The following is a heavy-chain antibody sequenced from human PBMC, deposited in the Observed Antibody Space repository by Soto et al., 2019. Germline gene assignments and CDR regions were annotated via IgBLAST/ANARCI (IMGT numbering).Heavy chain of an antibody. CDR3: RRLTTVWVRYFDL. Sequence: EVQLLESGGGLVQPGGSLRLSCAASGFTFSSYAMSWVRQAPGKGLEWVSAISGSGGSTYYADSVKGRFTISRDNSKNTLYLQMNSLRAEDTAVYYCRRLTTVWVRYFDLWGRGTLVTVSS. J-gene: IGHJ2*01. CDR2: ISGSGGST. D-gene: IGHD4-17*01. V-gene: IGHV3-23*01. CDR1: GFTFSSYA.